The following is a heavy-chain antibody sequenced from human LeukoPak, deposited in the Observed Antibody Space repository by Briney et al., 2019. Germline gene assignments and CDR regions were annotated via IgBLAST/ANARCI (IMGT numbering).Heavy chain of an antibody. CDR3: ARDRDIAAAGYYFGY. J-gene: IGHJ4*02. V-gene: IGHV3-30*03. Sequence: GGSLRLSCAASGFSFRGYGMHWVRQAPGKGLEWVAVISNDGNDEYYADSVKGRFTISRDNSKNTLYLQMNSLRAEDTAVYYCARDRDIAAAGYYFGYWGQGTLVTVSS. D-gene: IGHD6-13*01. CDR1: GFSFRGYG. CDR2: ISNDGNDE.